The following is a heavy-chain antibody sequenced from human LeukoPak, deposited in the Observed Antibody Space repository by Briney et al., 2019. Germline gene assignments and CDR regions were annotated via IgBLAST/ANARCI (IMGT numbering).Heavy chain of an antibody. V-gene: IGHV3-23*01. CDR2: ISDSGGST. J-gene: IGHJ4*02. CDR3: AKDPAHDYFPDY. Sequence: QPGGSLRLSCAASGFTFSNYGMSWVRQAPGKGLEWVSAISDSGGSTYYADSVKGRFTISRDNSKNTLYLQMNSLRAEDTAVYYCAKDPAHDYFPDYWGQGTLVTVSS. D-gene: IGHD2/OR15-2a*01. CDR1: GFTFSNYG.